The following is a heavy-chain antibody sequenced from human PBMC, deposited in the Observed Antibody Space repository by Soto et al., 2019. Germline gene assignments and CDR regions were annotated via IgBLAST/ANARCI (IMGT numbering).Heavy chain of an antibody. D-gene: IGHD2-15*01. V-gene: IGHV1-46*01. Sequence: ASVKVSCWAFNDSLSSLLIHWVRQAPGEGLVWMGIITPGPNSASYSKEFQGRLTLTSDMPSRTVYMQLSNLRSDDTAVYYCAGASSRVSSVVAAYWGQGTLVPVSS. CDR2: ITPGPNSA. CDR1: NDSLSSLL. CDR3: AGASSRVSSVVAAY. J-gene: IGHJ4*02.